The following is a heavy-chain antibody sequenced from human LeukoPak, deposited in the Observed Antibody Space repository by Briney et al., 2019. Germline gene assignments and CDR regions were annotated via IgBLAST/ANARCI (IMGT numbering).Heavy chain of an antibody. D-gene: IGHD6-19*01. CDR3: ARDAEEFRYSSGWLLDY. Sequence: PGGSLRLPCAASGFTFSSYGMSWVRQAPGKGLEWVANIKQDGSEKYYVDSVKGRFTISRDNAKNSLYLQMNSLRAEDTAVYYCARDAEEFRYSSGWLLDYWGQGTLVTVSS. CDR1: GFTFSSYG. J-gene: IGHJ4*02. CDR2: IKQDGSEK. V-gene: IGHV3-7*01.